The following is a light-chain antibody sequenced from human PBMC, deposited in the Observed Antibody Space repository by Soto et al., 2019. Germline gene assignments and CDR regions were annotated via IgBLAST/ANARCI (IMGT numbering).Light chain of an antibody. J-gene: IGKJ1*01. CDR1: QSISSY. CDR2: AAS. Sequence: DIPMTQSPSSLSASVGDRVTITCRASQSISSYLNWYQQKPGKAPKLLIYAASSLQSGVPSRFSGSGSGTDFTLTISSLQPEDFATYYCQQYKSYPWTFGQGTKVEIK. V-gene: IGKV1-39*01. CDR3: QQYKSYPWT.